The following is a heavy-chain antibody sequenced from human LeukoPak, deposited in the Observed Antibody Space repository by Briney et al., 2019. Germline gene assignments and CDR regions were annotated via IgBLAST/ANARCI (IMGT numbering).Heavy chain of an antibody. Sequence: GASVKVSCKASGYTFTSYYMHWVRQAPGQGLEWMGIINPSGGSTSYAQKFQGRVTITRDTSASTAYMELSSLRSEDMAVYYCARGVGQQLVPDWFDPWGQGTLVTVSS. J-gene: IGHJ5*02. V-gene: IGHV1-46*01. CDR3: ARGVGQQLVPDWFDP. D-gene: IGHD6-13*01. CDR2: INPSGGST. CDR1: GYTFTSYY.